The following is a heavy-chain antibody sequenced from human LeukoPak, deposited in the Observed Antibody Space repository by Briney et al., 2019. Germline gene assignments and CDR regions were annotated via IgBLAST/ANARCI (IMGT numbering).Heavy chain of an antibody. CDR1: GFTFSSYS. Sequence: SGGSLRLSCAASGFTFSSYSMNWVRQAPGKGLEWVSSISSSSSYIYYADSVKGRFTISRDNAKNSLYLQMNSLRAEDTAVYYCARPVDYTVTMAFAHWGQGTLVTVSS. V-gene: IGHV3-21*01. CDR2: ISSSSSYI. CDR3: ARPVDYTVTMAFAH. D-gene: IGHD4-17*01. J-gene: IGHJ5*02.